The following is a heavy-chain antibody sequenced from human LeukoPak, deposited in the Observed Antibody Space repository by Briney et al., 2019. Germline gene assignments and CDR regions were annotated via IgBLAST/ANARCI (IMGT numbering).Heavy chain of an antibody. CDR2: IYYSGST. CDR3: ARGTDYYDSSGFDY. V-gene: IGHV4-30-4*08. Sequence: PSETLSLTCTVSGGSISSGDNYWSWIRQPPGKGLEWIGYIYYSGSTYYNPSLKSRVTISVDTSKNQFSLNLISVTAADTAVYYCARGTDYYDSSGFDYWGQGTLVTVSS. CDR1: GGSISSGDNY. J-gene: IGHJ4*02. D-gene: IGHD3-22*01.